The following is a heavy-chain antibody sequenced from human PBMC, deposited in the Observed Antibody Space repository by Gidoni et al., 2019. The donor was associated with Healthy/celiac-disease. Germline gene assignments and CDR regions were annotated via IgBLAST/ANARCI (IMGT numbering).Heavy chain of an antibody. Sequence: QVQLVESGGGVVQPGRSLRLSCAASGFTFSSYAIHWVRQAPGKGLGWVAVISYDGSNKYYADSVKGRFTISRDNSKNTLYLQMNSLRAEDTAVYYCAGEGTGLSGSYYSAFDIWGQGTMVTVSS. CDR2: ISYDGSNK. J-gene: IGHJ3*02. CDR3: AGEGTGLSGSYYSAFDI. CDR1: GFTFSSYA. V-gene: IGHV3-30-3*01. D-gene: IGHD1-26*01.